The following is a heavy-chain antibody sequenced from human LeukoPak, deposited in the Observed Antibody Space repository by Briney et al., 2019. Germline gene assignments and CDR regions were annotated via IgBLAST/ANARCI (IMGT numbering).Heavy chain of an antibody. J-gene: IGHJ4*02. V-gene: IGHV4-31*03. CDR1: GGSISSGGYY. D-gene: IGHD6-19*01. Sequence: SETLSLTCTVSGGSISSGGYYWSWIRQHSGKGLEWIGYIYYSGSTYYNPSLKSRVTISVDKSKNQFSLKLSSVTAADTAVYHCARGVPVAGLDFWGQGTLVTVSS. CDR3: ARGVPVAGLDF. CDR2: IYYSGST.